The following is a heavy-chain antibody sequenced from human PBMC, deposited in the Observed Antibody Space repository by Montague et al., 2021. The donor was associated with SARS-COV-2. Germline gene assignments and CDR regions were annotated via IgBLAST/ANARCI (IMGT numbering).Heavy chain of an antibody. CDR3: AGTVALGRFWFDP. J-gene: IGHJ5*02. V-gene: IGHV4-30-4*08. CDR1: GGSISSGDYY. D-gene: IGHD4-23*01. CDR2: IYYSGST. Sequence: TLSLTCTVSGGSISSGDYYWSWIRQPPGKGLEWIGYIYYSGSTNYNPSLKSRVTISVDTSKNQFSLKLSSVTAADTAVYYCAGTVALGRFWFDPWGQGTLVTVSS.